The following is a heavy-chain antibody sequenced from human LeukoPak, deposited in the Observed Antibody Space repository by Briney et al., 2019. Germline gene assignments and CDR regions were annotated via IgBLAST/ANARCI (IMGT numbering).Heavy chain of an antibody. CDR1: GGSFSGHY. V-gene: IGHV4-34*01. CDR3: ARWIQLWPTRGDY. CDR2: INHSGST. J-gene: IGHJ4*02. Sequence: PSETLSLTCAVYGGSFSGHYWSWIRQPPGKGLEWIGEINHSGSTNYNPSLKSRVTKSVDTSKNQFSLKLSSVTAADTAVYYCARWIQLWPTRGDYWGQGTLVTVSS. D-gene: IGHD5-18*01.